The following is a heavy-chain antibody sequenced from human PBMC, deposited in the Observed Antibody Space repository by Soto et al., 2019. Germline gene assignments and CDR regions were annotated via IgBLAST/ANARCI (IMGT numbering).Heavy chain of an antibody. J-gene: IGHJ3*02. CDR1: GFTFSSYA. CDR2: ISGSGGST. Sequence: PGGSLRLSCAASGFTFSSYAMSWVRQAPGKGLEWVSAISGSGGSTYYADSVKGRFTISRDNSKNTLYLQMNSLRAEDTAVYYCAKDRAKTYYYDSSAEGAFDIWGQGTMVTVSS. D-gene: IGHD3-22*01. CDR3: AKDRAKTYYYDSSAEGAFDI. V-gene: IGHV3-23*01.